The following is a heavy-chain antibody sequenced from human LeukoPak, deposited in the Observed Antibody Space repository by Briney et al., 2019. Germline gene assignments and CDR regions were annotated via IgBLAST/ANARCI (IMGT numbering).Heavy chain of an antibody. Sequence: SETLSLTCTVSGGSISNYYWSWIRQPPGKGLEWIGYIYYTGSTNYNPSLKSRVTLSVDTSKNQFSLKLSSVTAADTAVYYCARLGYCPGGSCYYFDYWGQGTLVTVSS. CDR2: IYYTGST. V-gene: IGHV4-59*08. D-gene: IGHD2-15*01. CDR1: GGSISNYY. CDR3: ARLGYCPGGSCYYFDY. J-gene: IGHJ4*02.